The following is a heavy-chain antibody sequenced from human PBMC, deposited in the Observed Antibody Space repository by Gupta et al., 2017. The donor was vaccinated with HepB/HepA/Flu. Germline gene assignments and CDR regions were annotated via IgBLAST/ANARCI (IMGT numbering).Heavy chain of an antibody. Sequence: DVQLVESGGGLVQPGGSLLLSCAASGFPLRSYWMSWVRQAPGKGLEWVANIKKDGREKYYVESVKGRFTISRDNAKNSLYLQMNSLRAEDKDVYYCAREKAAQAWGQGTLVTVSA. CDR1: GFPLRSYW. CDR3: AREKAAQA. V-gene: IGHV3-7*01. J-gene: IGHJ5*02. CDR2: IKKDGREK. D-gene: IGHD6-6*01.